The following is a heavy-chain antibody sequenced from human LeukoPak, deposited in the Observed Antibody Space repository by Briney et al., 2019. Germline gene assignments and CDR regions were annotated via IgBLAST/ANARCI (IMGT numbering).Heavy chain of an antibody. CDR1: GFTFSSYS. D-gene: IGHD2-15*01. Sequence: GGSLRLSCADSGFTFSSYSMNWLRQAPGKGLEWVSYISSSSSTIYYGDSVKGRFTISRDNAKNSLYLQMNSLRAEDTAVYYCARVRMNAFDIWGQGTMVTVSS. CDR3: ARVRMNAFDI. J-gene: IGHJ3*02. V-gene: IGHV3-48*01. CDR2: ISSSSSTI.